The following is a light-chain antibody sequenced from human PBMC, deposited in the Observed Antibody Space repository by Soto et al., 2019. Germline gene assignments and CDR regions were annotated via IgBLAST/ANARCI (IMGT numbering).Light chain of an antibody. J-gene: IGKJ5*01. CDR3: QQYGSSQIT. Sequence: EIVLTQSPATLSLSSGERATLSCRASQSVSSNLAWYQQKPGQAPRLLIYAASTRATGIPDRFSGSGSGTDFTLTISRLEPEDFAVYYCQQYGSSQITFGQGTLLEI. CDR1: QSVSSN. CDR2: AAS. V-gene: IGKV3-20*01.